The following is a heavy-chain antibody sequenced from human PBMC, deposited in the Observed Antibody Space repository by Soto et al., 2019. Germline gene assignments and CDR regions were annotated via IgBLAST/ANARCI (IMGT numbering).Heavy chain of an antibody. CDR2: IRSKAYGGTT. D-gene: IGHD2-2*01. V-gene: IGHV3-49*03. J-gene: IGHJ4*02. Sequence: GGSLRLSCTASGFTFGDYAMSWFRQAPGKGLEWVGFIRSKAYGGTTEYAASVKGRFTISRDDSKSIAYLQMNSLKTEDTAVYYCQVASTSQFNDYWGQGTLVTVSS. CDR3: QVASTSQFNDY. CDR1: GFTFGDYA.